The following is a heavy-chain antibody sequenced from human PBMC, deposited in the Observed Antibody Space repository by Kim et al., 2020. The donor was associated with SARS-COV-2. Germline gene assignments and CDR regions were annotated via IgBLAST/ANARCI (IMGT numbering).Heavy chain of an antibody. V-gene: IGHV3-33*06. CDR3: AKDMGSSGYYLPFDY. D-gene: IGHD3-22*01. J-gene: IGHJ4*02. Sequence: DPLKGRFTHPRDNSKNTLYLQRNSLRAEDTAVYYCAKDMGSSGYYLPFDYWGQGTLVTVSS.